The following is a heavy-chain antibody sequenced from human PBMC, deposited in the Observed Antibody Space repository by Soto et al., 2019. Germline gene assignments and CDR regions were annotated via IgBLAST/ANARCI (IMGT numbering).Heavy chain of an antibody. V-gene: IGHV2-5*01. J-gene: IGHJ1*01. Sequence: QITLKESGPTLVKPTQTLTLTCTFSGFSLSAGSVGVGWIRQPPGKALEWLALIYWNGDKRYSPSLKSRLTITKDTSKDQVVLTMANMDPVDTATYYCARREKSGSGGYFHQWGQGTLVAVSS. CDR2: IYWNGDK. D-gene: IGHD6-25*01. CDR3: ARREKSGSGGYFHQ. CDR1: GFSLSAGSVG.